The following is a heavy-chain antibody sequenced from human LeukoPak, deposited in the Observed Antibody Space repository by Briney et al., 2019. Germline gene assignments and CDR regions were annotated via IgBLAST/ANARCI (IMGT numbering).Heavy chain of an antibody. CDR2: IYSGGST. CDR1: GFTVSSNY. Sequence: GGSLRLSCAASGFTVSSNYMSWVRQAPGKGLEWVSVIYSGGSTYYADSVKGRFTISRDNSKNTLYLQMNSLRAEQTAVYYCAKSAVLLWFGESVHPPEFDPWGQGTLVTVSS. V-gene: IGHV3-53*05. CDR3: AKSAVLLWFGESVHPPEFDP. J-gene: IGHJ5*02. D-gene: IGHD3-10*01.